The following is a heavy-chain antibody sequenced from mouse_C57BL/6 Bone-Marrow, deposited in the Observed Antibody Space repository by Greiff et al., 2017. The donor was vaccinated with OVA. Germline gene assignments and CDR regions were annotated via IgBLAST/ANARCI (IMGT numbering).Heavy chain of an antibody. D-gene: IGHD2-5*01. CDR3: ARRDSNYAWFAY. CDR1: GFTFSDCY. CDR2: ISNGGGST. J-gene: IGHJ3*01. V-gene: IGHV5-12*01. Sequence: DVMLVESGGGLVQPGGSLKLSCAASGFTFSDCYMYWVRPTPEKRLEWVAYISNGGGSTYYPDTVQGRFTISRDNAKNTLYLQMSRLKSEDTAMYYCARRDSNYAWFAYWGQGTLVTVSA.